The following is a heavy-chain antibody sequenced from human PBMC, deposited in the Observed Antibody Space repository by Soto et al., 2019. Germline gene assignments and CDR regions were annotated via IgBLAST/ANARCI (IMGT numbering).Heavy chain of an antibody. V-gene: IGHV4-34*01. CDR1: GGSFSGYY. Sequence: QVQLQQWGAGLLKPSETLSLTCAVYGGSFSGYYWSWIRQPPGKGLEWIGEINHSGSTNYNPSLKSRVTISVDTSKNQFSQELSSVAAADSAVYYCARGPFYYYCYGTDVWGEVTTVTATS. CDR3: ARGPFYYYCYGTDV. J-gene: IGHJ6*04. CDR2: INHSGST.